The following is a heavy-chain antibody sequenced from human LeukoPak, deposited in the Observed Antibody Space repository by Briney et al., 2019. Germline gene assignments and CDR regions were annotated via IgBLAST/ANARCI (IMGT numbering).Heavy chain of an antibody. CDR1: GFTFSSYA. V-gene: IGHV3-23*01. CDR3: AKEAFPYYDFWSGYSGYYYYYGMDV. Sequence: PGGSLRLSCAASGFTFSSYAMSWVRQAPGKGLEWVSAISGSGGSTYYADSVKGRFTISRDNSKNTLYLQMNSLRAEDTAIYYCAKEAFPYYDFWSGYSGYYYYYGMDVWGQGTTVTVSS. J-gene: IGHJ6*02. CDR2: ISGSGGST. D-gene: IGHD3-3*01.